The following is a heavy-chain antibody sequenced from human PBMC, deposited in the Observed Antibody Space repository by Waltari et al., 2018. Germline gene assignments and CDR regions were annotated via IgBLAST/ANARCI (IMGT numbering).Heavy chain of an antibody. D-gene: IGHD6-6*01. CDR2: IGTAGDT. V-gene: IGHV3-13*01. CDR3: ARRAARPPKYYYYYMDV. Sequence: EVQLVESGGGLVQPGGSLRLSCAASGFTFSSYDMHWVRHATGKGLEWVSAIGTAGDTYFPGSVKGRFTISRENAKNSLYLQMNSLRAGDTAVYYCARRAARPPKYYYYYMDVWGKGTTVTVSS. J-gene: IGHJ6*03. CDR1: GFTFSSYD.